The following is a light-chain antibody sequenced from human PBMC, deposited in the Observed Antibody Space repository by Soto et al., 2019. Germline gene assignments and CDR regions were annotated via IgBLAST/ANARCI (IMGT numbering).Light chain of an antibody. CDR3: SSYTISSTVV. Sequence: QSALTQPASVSGSPGQSITMSCTGTSSDIGAYNYVSWYQQHPGKVPKVMIYHVSNRPSGVSNRFSGSKSGITASLTISGLQAEDEADYYCSSYTISSTVVFGGGTKPTVL. CDR1: SSDIGAYNY. J-gene: IGLJ2*01. CDR2: HVS. V-gene: IGLV2-14*01.